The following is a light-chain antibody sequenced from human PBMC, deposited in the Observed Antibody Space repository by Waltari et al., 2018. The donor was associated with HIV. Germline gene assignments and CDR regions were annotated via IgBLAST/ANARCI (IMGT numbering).Light chain of an antibody. CDR2: GNS. J-gene: IGLJ2*01. CDR3: QSYDSSLSWV. Sequence: QSVLTQPPSVSGAPGQRVTISCTGSSSTIGAGYDVHWYQQLPGTAPKLLIYGNSNRPSGVPDRFSGSKSGTSASLGITGLQAEDEADYYCQSYDSSLSWVFGGGTKLTVL. V-gene: IGLV1-40*01. CDR1: SSTIGAGYD.